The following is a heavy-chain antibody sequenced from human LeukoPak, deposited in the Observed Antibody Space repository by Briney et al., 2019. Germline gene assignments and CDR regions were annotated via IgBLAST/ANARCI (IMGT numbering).Heavy chain of an antibody. D-gene: IGHD5-12*01. CDR2: FSYDGTTK. J-gene: IGHJ4*02. V-gene: IGHV3-30*01. CDR3: ARGKSDSNGYDYIPDY. CDR1: GFTFSRYA. Sequence: GGSLRLSCAASGFTFSRYAIHWVRQAPGKGLEWVALFSYDGTTKHYAGSVKGRFTVSRDDSKNTLYLQMNSLRAEDTAVYYCARGKSDSNGYDYIPDYWGQGTLVTVSS.